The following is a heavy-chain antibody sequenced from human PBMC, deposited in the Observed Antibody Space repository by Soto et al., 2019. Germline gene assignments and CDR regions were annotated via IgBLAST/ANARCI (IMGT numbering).Heavy chain of an antibody. V-gene: IGHV1-2*04. J-gene: IGHJ5*02. D-gene: IGHD3-10*01. CDR2: INPNTGAT. CDR3: ARTYGSENWFDP. CDR1: GYVFTGYY. Sequence: GASVKVSCKASGYVFTGYYLHWVRQAPGQGLEWMGWINPNTGATKYAQKFQGWVTMTRDTSISTVYMELSRLGSDDTAVYFCARTYGSENWFDPWGQGTLVTSPQ.